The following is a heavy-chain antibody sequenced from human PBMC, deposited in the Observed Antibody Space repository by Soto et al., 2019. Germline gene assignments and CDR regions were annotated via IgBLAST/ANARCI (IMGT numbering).Heavy chain of an antibody. V-gene: IGHV1-8*01. CDR3: ASPLGACQDDYFDY. Sequence: QVQLVQSGAEVKKPGASVKVSCKASGYTFTSYDINWVRQATGQGLEWMGWMNPNSGNTGYAQKFQGRVTMTRNTSISTAYMELSSLRSEDTAVDYCASPLGACQDDYFDYWGQGTLVTVSS. D-gene: IGHD3-16*01. CDR2: MNPNSGNT. J-gene: IGHJ4*02. CDR1: GYTFTSYD.